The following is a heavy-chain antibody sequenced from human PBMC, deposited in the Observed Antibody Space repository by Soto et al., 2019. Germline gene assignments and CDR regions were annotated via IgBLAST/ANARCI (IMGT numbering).Heavy chain of an antibody. J-gene: IGHJ6*02. CDR2: ISSSSSYI. CDR3: ARDRPDSSRGSRKPYFYYGMDV. Sequence: GGSLRLSRAASGFTFSSYSMNWVRQAPGKWLEWVSSISSSSSYIYYADSVKGRFTISRDNGKNSMYLQMKSLRAEDTAVYYCARDRPDSSRGSRKPYFYYGMDVWGQATTVNVAS. CDR1: GFTFSSYS. V-gene: IGHV3-21*01. D-gene: IGHD6-13*01.